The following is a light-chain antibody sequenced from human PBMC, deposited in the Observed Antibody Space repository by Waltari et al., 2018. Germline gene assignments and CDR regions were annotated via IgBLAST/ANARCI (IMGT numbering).Light chain of an antibody. CDR2: GAS. V-gene: IGKV3-15*01. Sequence: EIVMTQSPATLSVSPGERATLSCRASQSVSSNLAWYQQKPGQAPRLLIYGASTRATGGPARFSGSGSGTEFTLTIRSLQSEDYAVYYCQQYNNWPPWTFGQGTKVEIK. CDR3: QQYNNWPPWT. CDR1: QSVSSN. J-gene: IGKJ1*01.